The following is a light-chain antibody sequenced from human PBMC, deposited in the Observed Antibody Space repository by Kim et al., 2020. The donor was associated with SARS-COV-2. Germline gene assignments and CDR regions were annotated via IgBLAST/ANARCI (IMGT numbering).Light chain of an antibody. CDR1: QSISIS. CDR2: GAS. J-gene: IGKJ4*01. Sequence: DIQMTQSPSSLSASVGDRVTITCRASQSISISLNWYQQKPGKAPKVLISGASTLQSGVPSRFSGGGSGKVSPLTNSSLHPEVLETYYCQQSYSPRLTFGGGTKLEI. CDR3: QQSYSPRLT. V-gene: IGKV1-39*01.